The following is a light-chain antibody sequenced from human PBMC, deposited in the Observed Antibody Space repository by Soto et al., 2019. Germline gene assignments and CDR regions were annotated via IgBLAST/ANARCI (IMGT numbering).Light chain of an antibody. Sequence: QSALTQPASVSGSPGQSISISCTGTSSDVGGYNYVSWYQQHPGKAPKLMIYDVNNRPSGVADRFSGSKSGNTASLTISGLQDEDEADYYCSSYTSSSTLVFGPGTKLPVL. J-gene: IGLJ1*01. CDR3: SSYTSSSTLV. CDR1: SSDVGGYNY. CDR2: DVN. V-gene: IGLV2-14*01.